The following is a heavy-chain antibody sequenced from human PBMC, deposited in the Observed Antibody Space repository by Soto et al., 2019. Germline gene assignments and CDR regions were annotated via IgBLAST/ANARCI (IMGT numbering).Heavy chain of an antibody. CDR3: ARVASEFSRSSQGAFDI. CDR1: GYTFTSYY. D-gene: IGHD6-6*01. J-gene: IGHJ3*02. V-gene: IGHV1-46*03. Sequence: ASVKVSCKASGYTFTSYYMHWVRQAPGQGLEWMGIINPSGGSTSYAQKFQGRVTMTRDTSTSTVYMELSSLRSEDTAVYYCARVASEFSRSSQGAFDIWGQGTMVTVSS. CDR2: INPSGGST.